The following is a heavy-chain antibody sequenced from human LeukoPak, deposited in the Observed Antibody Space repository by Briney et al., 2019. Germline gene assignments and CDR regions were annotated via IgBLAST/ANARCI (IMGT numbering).Heavy chain of an antibody. CDR1: GSTFSSYG. J-gene: IGHJ4*02. D-gene: IGHD3-10*01. CDR3: AKDRVYGSGSYPLVY. V-gene: IGHV3-30*18. CDR2: ISYDGSNK. Sequence: GGSLRLSCAASGSTFSSYGTHWVRQAPGKGLEWVAVISYDGSNKYYADSVKGRFTISRDNSKNTLYLQMNSLRAEDTAVYYCAKDRVYGSGSYPLVYWGQGTLVTVSS.